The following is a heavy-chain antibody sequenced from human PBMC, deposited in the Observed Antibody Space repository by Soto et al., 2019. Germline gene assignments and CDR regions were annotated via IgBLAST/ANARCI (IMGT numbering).Heavy chain of an antibody. V-gene: IGHV3-23*01. J-gene: IGHJ4*02. CDR3: AKDFRIRFDSSGPDFDY. D-gene: IGHD3-22*01. CDR2: ISGSGGST. Sequence: GGSLRLSCAASGFTFSSYAMSWVRQAPGKGLEWVSVISGSGGSTYYADSVKGRFTISRDNSKNTLYLQMNSLRAEDTAVYYCAKDFRIRFDSSGPDFDYWGQGTLVTVSS. CDR1: GFTFSSYA.